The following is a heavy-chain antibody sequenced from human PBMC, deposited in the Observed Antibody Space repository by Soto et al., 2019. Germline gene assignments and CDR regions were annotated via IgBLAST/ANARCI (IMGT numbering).Heavy chain of an antibody. D-gene: IGHD3-10*01. Sequence: SETLSLTCTVSGGSFNSGDYHWNWIRQSPEKGLEWIGYIYYSGSTYYNPSLKSRVTISVDTSKNQFSLKLSSVTAADTAVYYCASESYGSGSYYNRWFDPWGQGTLVTVSS. J-gene: IGHJ5*02. CDR3: ASESYGSGSYYNRWFDP. CDR1: GGSFNSGDYH. CDR2: IYYSGST. V-gene: IGHV4-30-4*01.